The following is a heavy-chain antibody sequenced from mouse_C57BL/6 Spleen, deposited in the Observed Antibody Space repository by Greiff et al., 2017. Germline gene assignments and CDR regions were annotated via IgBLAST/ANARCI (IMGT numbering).Heavy chain of an antibody. CDR3: ASLYKWFAY. V-gene: IGHV1-69*01. D-gene: IGHD2-1*01. J-gene: IGHJ3*01. CDR1: GYTFTSYW. Sequence: QVQLQQPGAELVMPGASVKLSCKASGYTFTSYWMHWVKQRPGQGLEWIGEIDPSDSYTNYNQKFTGKSTLTVDKSSSTAYMQLSSLTSEDSAVYYCASLYKWFAYWGQGTLVTVSA. CDR2: IDPSDSYT.